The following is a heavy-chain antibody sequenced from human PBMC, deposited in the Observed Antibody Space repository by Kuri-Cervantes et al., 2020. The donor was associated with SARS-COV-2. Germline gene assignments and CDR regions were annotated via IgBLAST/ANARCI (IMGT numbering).Heavy chain of an antibody. CDR2: ISAYNGNT. D-gene: IGHD3-22*01. CDR3: ARDAGYCDSSGYRYYFDY. Sequence: ASVKVSCKASGVTFTRDTINWVRQAPGQGLEWMGWISAYNGNTNYAQKLQGRVTMTTDTSTSTAYMELRSLRSDDTAVYYCARDAGYCDSSGYRYYFDYWGQGTLVTVSS. V-gene: IGHV1-18*04. CDR1: GVTFTRDT. J-gene: IGHJ4*02.